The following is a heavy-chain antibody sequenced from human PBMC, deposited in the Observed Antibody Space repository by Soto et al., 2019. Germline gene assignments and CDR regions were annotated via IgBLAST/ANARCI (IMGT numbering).Heavy chain of an antibody. D-gene: IGHD2-2*01. CDR3: ARDPAGSTRPYYYGMDV. Sequence: PGGSLRLSCAASGFTFNTYSMNWVRQAPGKGLEWVSFISSRNSFIYYADSVRGRFTISRDNAKNSVFLQMNSVRVEDTAVYYCARDPAGSTRPYYYGMDVWGQGTTVTVSS. V-gene: IGHV3-21*01. J-gene: IGHJ6*02. CDR1: GFTFNTYS. CDR2: ISSRNSFI.